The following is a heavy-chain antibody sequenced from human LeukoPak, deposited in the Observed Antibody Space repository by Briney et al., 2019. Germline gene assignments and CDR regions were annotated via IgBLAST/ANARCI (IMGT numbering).Heavy chain of an antibody. J-gene: IGHJ4*02. CDR1: GDSVSSNSAA. CDR2: TYYRSKWYN. CDR3: ARDVAEGGGELDY. D-gene: IGHD3-16*01. Sequence: SQTLSLTCAISGDSVSSNSAAWDWIRQSPSRGLEWLGRTYYRSKWYNDYAVPVKSQITINPDTSKNRFSLQLNSVTPEDTAVYYCARDVAEGGGELDYWGQGTLVTVSS. V-gene: IGHV6-1*01.